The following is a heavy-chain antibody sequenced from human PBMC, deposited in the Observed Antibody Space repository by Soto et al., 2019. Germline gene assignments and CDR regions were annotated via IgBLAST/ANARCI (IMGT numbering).Heavy chain of an antibody. CDR1: GYTFTGYY. D-gene: IGHD4-17*01. J-gene: IGHJ4*02. CDR3: VSDYGTEGYFDY. Sequence: ASVKVSCKASGYTFTGYYMHCVRQAPGQGLEWMGWINPNSGGTNYAQKFQGRVTMTRDTSISTAYMELSRLRSDDTAVYYCVSDYGTEGYFDYWGQGTLVTAPQ. CDR2: INPNSGGT. V-gene: IGHV1-2*02.